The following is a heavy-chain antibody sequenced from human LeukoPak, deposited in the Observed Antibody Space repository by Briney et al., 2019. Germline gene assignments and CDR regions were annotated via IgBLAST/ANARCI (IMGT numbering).Heavy chain of an antibody. D-gene: IGHD1-14*01. V-gene: IGHV4-4*02. CDR3: TRGGLTFGGN. J-gene: IGHJ4*02. CDR1: GGSISSSNW. Sequence: SETLSLTCTVSGGSISSSNWWSWVRQPPGKGLEWVGEISHSGNTNYNPSLKSRVTISVDKTKNQFSLRLSSVTAADTAVYYCTRGGLTFGGNWGQGTLVTVSS. CDR2: ISHSGNT.